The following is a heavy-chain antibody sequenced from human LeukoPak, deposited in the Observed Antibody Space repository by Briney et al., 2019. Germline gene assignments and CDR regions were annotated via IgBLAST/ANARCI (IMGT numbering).Heavy chain of an antibody. CDR3: AKEIWPTVTTPGWTYFDY. J-gene: IGHJ4*02. V-gene: IGHV3-53*05. CDR2: IYSGGST. CDR1: GFTVSSNY. Sequence: GSLRLSCAASGFTVSSNYMSWVRQAPGKGLEWVSVIYSGGSTYYADSVKGRFTISRDNSKNTLYLQMNSLRAEDTAVYYCAKEIWPTVTTPGWTYFDYWGQGALVTVSS. D-gene: IGHD4-17*01.